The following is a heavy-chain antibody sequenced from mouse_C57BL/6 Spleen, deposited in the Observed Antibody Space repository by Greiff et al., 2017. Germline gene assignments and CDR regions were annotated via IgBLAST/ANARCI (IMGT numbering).Heavy chain of an antibody. CDR1: GYTFTEYT. D-gene: IGHD2-4*01. J-gene: IGHJ1*03. Sequence: VQLVESGAELVKPGASVKLSCKASGYTFTEYTIHWVKQRSGQGLAWIGWFYPGSGSIKYNEKFKDKATLTADKSSSTVYMELSRLTSEDSAVYFCAKYDYDEGYFDVWGTGTTVTVSS. V-gene: IGHV1-62-2*01. CDR2: FYPGSGSI. CDR3: AKYDYDEGYFDV.